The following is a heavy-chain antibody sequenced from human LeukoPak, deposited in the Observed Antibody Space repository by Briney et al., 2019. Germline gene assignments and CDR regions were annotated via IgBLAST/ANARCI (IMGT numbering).Heavy chain of an antibody. D-gene: IGHD2-15*01. J-gene: IGHJ6*04. CDR1: GGSFSGYY. Sequence: PSETLSLTCAVYGGSFSGYYWSWIRQPPGKGLEWIGEINHSGSTNYNPSLKSRVTISVDTSKYQFSLKLSSVTAADTAVYYCARGREVVVVAATIGYYYYYGMDVWGKGTTVTVSS. CDR3: ARGREVVVVAATIGYYYYYGMDV. V-gene: IGHV4-34*01. CDR2: INHSGST.